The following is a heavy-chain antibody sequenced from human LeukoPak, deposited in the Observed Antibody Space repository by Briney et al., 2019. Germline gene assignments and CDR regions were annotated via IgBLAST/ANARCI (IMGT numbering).Heavy chain of an antibody. V-gene: IGHV3-21*01. CDR1: GFNFSNYR. D-gene: IGHD3-22*01. Sequence: SGGSLRLSCGASGFNFSNYRMNWVRRAPGKVLEWVSSISSSRNYMYYADSVKGRFTISTDNTKNSLYLHMNSLRAEDTAVYYCVSDQAPTDSYDSSVYYGRGAAFDIWGQGTVVTVSS. CDR2: ISSSRNYM. J-gene: IGHJ3*02. CDR3: VSDQAPTDSYDSSVYYGRGAAFDI.